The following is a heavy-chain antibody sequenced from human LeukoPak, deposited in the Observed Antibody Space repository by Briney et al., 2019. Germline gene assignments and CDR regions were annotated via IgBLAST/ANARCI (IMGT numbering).Heavy chain of an antibody. CDR2: INPKSGNT. V-gene: IGHV1-8*01. J-gene: IGHJ6*02. D-gene: IGHD3-3*01. CDR3: ARGPTYDFWSGYYSHSYYYYGMDV. CDR1: LYTFTSYD. Sequence: ASVKVSCKPSLYTFTSYDIYWVRQATGQGLEWMGWINPKSGNTGYAQKFQGRVTMTRNTSISTAYMVLSSLSSEDTAVYYCARGPTYDFWSGYYSHSYYYYGMDVWGQGTTVTVSS.